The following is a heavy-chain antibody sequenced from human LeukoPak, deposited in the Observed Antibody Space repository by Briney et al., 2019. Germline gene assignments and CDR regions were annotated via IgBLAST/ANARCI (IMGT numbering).Heavy chain of an antibody. CDR1: GYTFTSYG. D-gene: IGHD3-9*01. CDR2: ISAYNGNT. V-gene: IGHV1-18*01. CDR3: ARGGTYDILTGYYSPPNFDY. J-gene: IGHJ4*02. Sequence: ASVKVSCKASGYTFTSYGISWVRQAPGQGLEWMGWISAYNGNTNYAQKLQGRVTMTTDTSTSTAYMELRSLRSDDTAVYYCARGGTYDILTGYYSPPNFDYWGQGTLVTVSS.